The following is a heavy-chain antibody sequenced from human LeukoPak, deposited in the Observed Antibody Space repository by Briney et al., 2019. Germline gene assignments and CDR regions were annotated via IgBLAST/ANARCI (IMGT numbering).Heavy chain of an antibody. CDR3: ARDPTTYDSSGYYPGY. CDR1: GFTFSSYA. D-gene: IGHD3-22*01. Sequence: GGSLRLSCAASGFTFSSYAKHWVRQAPGKGLEWVAVISYDGSNKYYADSVKGRFTISRDNSKNTLYLQMNSLRAEDTAVYYCARDPTTYDSSGYYPGYWGQGTLVTVSS. CDR2: ISYDGSNK. J-gene: IGHJ4*02. V-gene: IGHV3-30-3*01.